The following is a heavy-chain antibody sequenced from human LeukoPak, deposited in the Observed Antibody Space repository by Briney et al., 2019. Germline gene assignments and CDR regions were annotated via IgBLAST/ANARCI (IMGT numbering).Heavy chain of an antibody. CDR1: GYSFTSHY. CDR3: ARDNSVGDIAWWFDP. Sequence: ASVKVSCKASGYSFTSHYMHWVRQAPGRGLEWMGLINPSGSSTLYAQKFQGRVTMTRDISTTADYMELSSLRSEDTAVYYCARDNSVGDIAWWFDPWGQGTLVTVSS. D-gene: IGHD3-16*02. J-gene: IGHJ5*02. CDR2: INPSGSST. V-gene: IGHV1-46*01.